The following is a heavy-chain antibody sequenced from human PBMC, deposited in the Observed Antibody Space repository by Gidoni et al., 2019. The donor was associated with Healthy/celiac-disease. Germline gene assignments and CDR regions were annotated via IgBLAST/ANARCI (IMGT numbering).Heavy chain of an antibody. CDR3: ARAHDYGGNSFDY. Sequence: QVTLKESGPALVKPTQTLTLTCTFSGFSLSTSGMRVSWIRQPPGKALEWLARIDWDDDKFYSTSLKTRLTISKDTSKHQVVLTMTNMDPVDTATYYCARAHDYGGNSFDYWGQGTLVTVSS. J-gene: IGHJ4*02. CDR2: IDWDDDK. D-gene: IGHD4-17*01. CDR1: GFSLSTSGMR. V-gene: IGHV2-70*04.